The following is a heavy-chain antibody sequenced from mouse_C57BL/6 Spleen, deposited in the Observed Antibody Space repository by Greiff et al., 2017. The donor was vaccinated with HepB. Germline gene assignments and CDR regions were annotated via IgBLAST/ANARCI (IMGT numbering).Heavy chain of an antibody. D-gene: IGHD1-1*01. J-gene: IGHJ1*03. V-gene: IGHV1-39*01. CDR2: INPNYGTT. CDR1: GYSFPYFN. Sequence: EVQLQQSGPELVKPGALVKISCKASGYSFPYFNMNWVKPSNGKSPEWIGVINPNYGTTSYNQKFKGKATLTVDQSSSTAYMQRNSLTSEDSAVYYCATVVDGDWYFYVWGTGTTVTVSS. CDR3: ATVVDGDWYFYV.